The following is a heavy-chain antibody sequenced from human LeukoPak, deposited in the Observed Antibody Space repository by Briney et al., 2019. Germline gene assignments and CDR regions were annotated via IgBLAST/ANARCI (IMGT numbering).Heavy chain of an antibody. CDR1: GYTFTGYY. CDR3: ARVFSVVWSGENFDY. J-gene: IGHJ4*02. CDR2: IHPNSGGT. Sequence: ASVKVSCKASGYTFTGYYMHWVRQAPGQGLEWMGWIHPNSGGTNYAQKFQGRVTMTRDTSISTAYMELSRLRSDDTAVHYCARVFSVVWSGENFDYWGQGTLVTVSS. V-gene: IGHV1-2*02. D-gene: IGHD3-3*01.